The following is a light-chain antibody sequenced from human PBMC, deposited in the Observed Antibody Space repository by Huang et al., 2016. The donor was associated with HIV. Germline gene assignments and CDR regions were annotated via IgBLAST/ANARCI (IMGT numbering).Light chain of an antibody. Sequence: EIVMTQSPATLSVSPGERATLSCRASQSVAKHFAWYQQKPGQAPRPLSYGASTRATGIPARFSGSGSGTEFTLTISSLQSEDFAVYYCHHYSNWPPTWTFGQGTKVEIK. J-gene: IGKJ1*01. V-gene: IGKV3-15*01. CDR3: HHYSNWPPTWT. CDR1: QSVAKH. CDR2: GAS.